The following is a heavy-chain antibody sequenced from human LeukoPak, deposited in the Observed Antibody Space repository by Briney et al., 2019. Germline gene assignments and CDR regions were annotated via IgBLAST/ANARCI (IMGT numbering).Heavy chain of an antibody. V-gene: IGHV3-23*01. CDR1: GFTFSSYA. J-gene: IGHJ4*02. D-gene: IGHD2-15*01. Sequence: GSLRLSCAASGFTFSSYAMSWVRQAPGKGLERVSAISGSGGSTYYADSVKGRFTITRDNSKNTLYLQMNSLRAEDTAVYYCAKSVLGYCSGGSCYSADYWGQGTLVTVSS. CDR3: AKSVLGYCSGGSCYSADY. CDR2: ISGSGGST.